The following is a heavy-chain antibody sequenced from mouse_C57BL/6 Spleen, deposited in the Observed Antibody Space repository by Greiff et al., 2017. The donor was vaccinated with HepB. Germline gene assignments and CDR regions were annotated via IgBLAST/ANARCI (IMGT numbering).Heavy chain of an antibody. CDR2: IRLKSDNYAT. D-gene: IGHD4-1*01. CDR1: GFTFSNYW. CDR3: TGWVLYAMDY. V-gene: IGHV6-3*01. J-gene: IGHJ4*01. Sequence: EVKLEESGGGLVQPGGSMKLSCVGSGFTFSNYWMNWVRQSPEKGLEWVAQIRLKSDNYATHYAESVKGRFTISRDDSKSRVYLQMNNLRAEDTGIYYCTGWVLYAMDYWGQGTSVTVSS.